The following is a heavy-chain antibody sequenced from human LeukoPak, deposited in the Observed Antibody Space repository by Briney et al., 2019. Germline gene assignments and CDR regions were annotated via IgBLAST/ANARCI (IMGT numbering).Heavy chain of an antibody. Sequence: GGSLRLSCAASGFTFSSYSMNWVRQAPGKGLEWVSSISSSSSYIYYADSVKGRFTISRDNAKNSLYLQVNSLRAEDTAVYYCARDQYGDYPLDYWGQGTLVTVSS. D-gene: IGHD4-17*01. CDR1: GFTFSSYS. CDR3: ARDQYGDYPLDY. J-gene: IGHJ4*02. V-gene: IGHV3-21*01. CDR2: ISSSSSYI.